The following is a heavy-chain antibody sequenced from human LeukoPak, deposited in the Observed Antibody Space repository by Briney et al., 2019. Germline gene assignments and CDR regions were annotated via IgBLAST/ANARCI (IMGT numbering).Heavy chain of an antibody. V-gene: IGHV3-15*01. J-gene: IGHJ4*02. CDR3: AKDGPYYFDY. Sequence: GGSLRLSCAASGFTFSNAWMSWVRQAPGKGLEWVGRIKSKTDGGTTDYAAPVKGRFTISRDDSKNTLYLQMNSLRAEDTAVYYCAKDGPYYFDYWGQGTLVTVSS. CDR1: GFTFSNAW. CDR2: IKSKTDGGTT.